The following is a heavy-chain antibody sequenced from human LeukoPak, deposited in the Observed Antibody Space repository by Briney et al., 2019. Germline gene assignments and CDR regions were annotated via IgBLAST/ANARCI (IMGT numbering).Heavy chain of an antibody. CDR2: ISPYNGNT. Sequence: ASVKVSCKTSGHTFIRYGITWVRQAPGQGLEWMAWISPYNGNTKYVQNLQGRLTITTDTSTSTAYMELRSLTSDDTAVYFCAREESIGRYQFLHDSWGQGTLVTVSS. CDR3: AREESIGRYQFLHDS. V-gene: IGHV1-18*01. D-gene: IGHD1-26*01. CDR1: GHTFIRYG. J-gene: IGHJ4*02.